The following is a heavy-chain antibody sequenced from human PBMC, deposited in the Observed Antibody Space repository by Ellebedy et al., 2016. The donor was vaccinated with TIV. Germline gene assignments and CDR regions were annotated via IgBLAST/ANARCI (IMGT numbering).Heavy chain of an antibody. J-gene: IGHJ3*02. D-gene: IGHD3/OR15-3a*01. CDR1: GFTFSDHW. V-gene: IGHV3-74*01. Sequence: GGSLRLSXAASGFTFSDHWMHWVRQAPGKGLVWVSRINSDGTTTHYADSVKGRFTISRDNAKNTLALQMNSLTAEDTGVYYCAKDGPYDAFDIWGQGTMVTVSS. CDR2: INSDGTTT. CDR3: AKDGPYDAFDI.